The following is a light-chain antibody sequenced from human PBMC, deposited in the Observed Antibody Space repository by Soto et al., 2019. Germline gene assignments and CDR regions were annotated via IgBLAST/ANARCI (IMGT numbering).Light chain of an antibody. Sequence: QSALTQPASVSGSPGQSITISCTGTSSDVGSYNLVSWYQQHPGKAPKLMIYEVSKRPSGVSNRFSGSKSGNTASLTISGLQAEDEADYYCCSYAGSSTPPWVFGGGTKLTV. V-gene: IGLV2-23*02. CDR1: SSDVGSYNL. CDR3: CSYAGSSTPPWV. J-gene: IGLJ3*02. CDR2: EVS.